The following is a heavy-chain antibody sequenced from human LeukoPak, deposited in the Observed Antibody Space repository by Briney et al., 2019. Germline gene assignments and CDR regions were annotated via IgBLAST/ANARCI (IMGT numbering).Heavy chain of an antibody. CDR3: ARESIAVAGSGWFDP. D-gene: IGHD6-19*01. J-gene: IGHJ5*02. Sequence: VASVKVSCKASGGTFSSYAISWVRQAPGQGLEWMGRIIPILGIANYAQKFQGRVTITADKSTSTAYMGLSSLRSEDTAVYYCARESIAVAGSGWFDPWGQGTLVTVSS. V-gene: IGHV1-69*04. CDR1: GGTFSSYA. CDR2: IIPILGIA.